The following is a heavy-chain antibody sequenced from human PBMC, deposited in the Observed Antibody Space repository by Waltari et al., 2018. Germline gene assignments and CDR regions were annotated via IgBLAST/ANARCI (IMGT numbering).Heavy chain of an antibody. CDR1: GLTFRNYG. CDR3: VSAVWWFDL. J-gene: IGHJ2*01. V-gene: IGHV3-30*03. Sequence: VQLVESGGGVVQPGMSLRLSCAASGLTFRNYGMYWVRQAPGKGLEMVAAISSDGTIKAYADSVRGRVTISRDNSENTLHLQMNGLKIEDTAMYHCVSAVWWFDLWGRGTLVIVAS. CDR2: ISSDGTIK.